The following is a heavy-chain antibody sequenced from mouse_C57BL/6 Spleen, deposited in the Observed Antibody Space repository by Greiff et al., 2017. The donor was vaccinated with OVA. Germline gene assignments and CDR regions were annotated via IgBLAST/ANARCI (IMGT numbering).Heavy chain of an antibody. V-gene: IGHV1-52*01. CDR2: IDPSDSET. J-gene: IGHJ2*01. Sequence: QVQLQQPGAELVRPGSSVKLSCKASGYTFTSYWMHWVKQRPIQGLEWIGNIDPSDSETHYNQKFKDKATLTVDKSSSTAYMQLSSLTSEDSAVYYCARDLYGSPLDYWGQGTTLTVSS. D-gene: IGHD1-1*01. CDR3: ARDLYGSPLDY. CDR1: GYTFTSYW.